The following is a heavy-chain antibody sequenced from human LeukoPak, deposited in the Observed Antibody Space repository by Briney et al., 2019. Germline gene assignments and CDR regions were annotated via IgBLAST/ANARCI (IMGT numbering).Heavy chain of an antibody. J-gene: IGHJ4*02. V-gene: IGHV4-39*07. CDR1: GGSISSSSYY. D-gene: IGHD4-11*01. CDR2: IYYSGST. Sequence: SETLSLTCTVSGGSISSSSYYWGWIRQPPGKGLEWIGSIYYSGSTYYNPSLKSRVTISVDTSKNQLSLKLSSVTAADTAVYYCARDQGYSNFYDYWGQGTLVTVSS. CDR3: ARDQGYSNFYDY.